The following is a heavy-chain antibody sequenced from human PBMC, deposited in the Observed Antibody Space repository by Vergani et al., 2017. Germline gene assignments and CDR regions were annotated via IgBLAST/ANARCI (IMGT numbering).Heavy chain of an antibody. CDR3: STYNVGASFS. J-gene: IGHJ4*02. V-gene: IGHV3-66*02. CDR1: GFSVSGSF. D-gene: IGHD5-24*01. Sequence: EVQLVESGGGLVQPGRSLRLSCAASGFSVSGSFVSWVRQAPGKGLEWVSVIYSGGSTYYAESVKGRFTISRDSSNNTVHLQMNSLRTEDTATYYCSTYNVGASFSWGPGTRVTVSS. CDR2: IYSGGST.